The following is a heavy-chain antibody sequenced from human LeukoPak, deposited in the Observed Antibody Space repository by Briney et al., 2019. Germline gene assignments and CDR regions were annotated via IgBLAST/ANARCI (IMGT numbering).Heavy chain of an antibody. V-gene: IGHV4-30-4*07. D-gene: IGHD3-16*01. CDR2: IYDSEKT. J-gene: IGHJ6*03. CDR3: ARQVGRGTQIYYMDV. CDR1: GGSVSSGGYC. Sequence: SETLSLTCVVSGGSVSSGGYCWSWIRQPPGKGLEWIGYIYDSEKTYQNPSLRSRLTISVDTSQNQFSLELSSVTAADTAAYYCARQVGRGTQIYYMDVWGKGTTVTVSS.